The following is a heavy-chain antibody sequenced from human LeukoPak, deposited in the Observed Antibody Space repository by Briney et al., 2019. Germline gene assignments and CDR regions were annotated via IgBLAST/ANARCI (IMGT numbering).Heavy chain of an antibody. J-gene: IGHJ2*01. CDR1: GFTFSNAW. CDR3: TTGRYSSGWYYWYFDL. Sequence: GGSLRLSCAASGFTFSNAWMSWVRQAPGKGLEWVGRIKSKTDGGTTDYAAPVKGRFTISRDDSKNTLYLQMSSLKTEDTAVYYRTTGRYSSGWYYWYFDLWGRGTLVTVSS. CDR2: IKSKTDGGTT. D-gene: IGHD6-19*01. V-gene: IGHV3-15*01.